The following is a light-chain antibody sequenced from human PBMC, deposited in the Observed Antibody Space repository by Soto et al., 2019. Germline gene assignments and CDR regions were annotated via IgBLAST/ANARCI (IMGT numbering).Light chain of an antibody. Sequence: EVVMTQSPATLSVSPGERVTLSCRASQSVGSNLAWYQQKRGQVPRLLIYGASTRATGIPVRFSGSGSGTEFTLAISSLQSEDFAVYYCQQYNDWPITFGGGTKVEIK. CDR2: GAS. CDR3: QQYNDWPIT. V-gene: IGKV3-15*01. J-gene: IGKJ4*01. CDR1: QSVGSN.